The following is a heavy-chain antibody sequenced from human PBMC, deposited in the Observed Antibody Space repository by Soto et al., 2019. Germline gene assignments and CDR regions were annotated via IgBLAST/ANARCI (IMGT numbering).Heavy chain of an antibody. Sequence: GGSLRLSCTASGFTFGDYAMSWFRQAPGKGLEWVGFIRSKAYGGTTEYAASVKGRFTISRDDSKSIAYLQMNSLKTEDTAVYYCTPRYGYCTNGVCPLPDYWGQGTLVTVSS. D-gene: IGHD2-8*01. CDR2: IRSKAYGGTT. J-gene: IGHJ4*02. CDR3: TPRYGYCTNGVCPLPDY. V-gene: IGHV3-49*03. CDR1: GFTFGDYA.